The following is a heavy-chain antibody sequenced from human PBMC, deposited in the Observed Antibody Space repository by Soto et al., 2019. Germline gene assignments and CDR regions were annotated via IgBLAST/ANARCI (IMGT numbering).Heavy chain of an antibody. CDR3: SRVDPGETSPFDH. CDR2: INPFDGCR. D-gene: IGHD3-10*01. J-gene: IGHJ4*02. Sequence: ASVKVSCKASGYIFTSYYIHWVRQAPGQGLEWMGWINPFDGCRMFAQSFQGRVTMTRDTSTSTVYMEVSSLRSEDTAVYYCSRVDPGETSPFDHWGQGTLVTVSS. V-gene: IGHV1-46*03. CDR1: GYIFTSYY.